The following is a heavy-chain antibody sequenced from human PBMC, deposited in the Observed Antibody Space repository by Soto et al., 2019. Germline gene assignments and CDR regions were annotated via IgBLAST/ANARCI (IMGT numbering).Heavy chain of an antibody. CDR1: GGSISSSSYY. J-gene: IGHJ5*02. CDR2: IYYSGST. Sequence: NPSETLSLTCTVSGGSISSSSYYWGWIRQPPGKGLEWIGSIYYSGSTYYNPSLKSRVTISVDTSKNQFSLKLSSVTAADTAVYYCARREAAGKVSWFDPWGQGTLVTVSS. D-gene: IGHD6-13*01. V-gene: IGHV4-39*01. CDR3: ARREAAGKVSWFDP.